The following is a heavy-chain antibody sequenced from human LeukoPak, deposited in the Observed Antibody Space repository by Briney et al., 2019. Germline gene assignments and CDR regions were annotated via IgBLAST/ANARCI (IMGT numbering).Heavy chain of an antibody. Sequence: ASVKVSCKASGYTFTGQYMHWVRQAPGQGLEWMGWINPNTGDTNYAQNFQGRVAMTRDTTISTAYMELSRLTSDDTAVYYCASYSRYMSSPPFDYWGQGTLVTVSS. CDR3: ASYSRYMSSPPFDY. V-gene: IGHV1-2*02. D-gene: IGHD5-12*01. CDR2: INPNTGDT. CDR1: GYTFTGQY. J-gene: IGHJ4*02.